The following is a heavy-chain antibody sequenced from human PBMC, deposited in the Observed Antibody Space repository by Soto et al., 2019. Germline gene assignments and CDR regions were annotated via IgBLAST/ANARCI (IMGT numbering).Heavy chain of an antibody. J-gene: IGHJ5*02. CDR3: ARMYSSGSGWFHP. Sequence: PSDTLSLTSFVSGYSITAGGYYWSWIRHHPGKGLEWIGSFYSSGSIIYNPSLGSRVSISGDTSSNQFSMSLTSVTAADTARYYCARMYSSGSGWFHPWGQGTLVTVYS. D-gene: IGHD6-19*01. CDR2: FYSSGSI. V-gene: IGHV4-30-4*02. CDR1: GYSITAGGYY.